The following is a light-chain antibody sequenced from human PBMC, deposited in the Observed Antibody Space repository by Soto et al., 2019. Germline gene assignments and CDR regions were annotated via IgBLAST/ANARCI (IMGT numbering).Light chain of an antibody. CDR3: CSYAGSYTYV. Sequence: QSVLTQPASVSGSPGQSITISCTGTNSDVGGYNHVSWYQQHPGKVPKVLIYDVANRPSGVSNRFSGSKSGHTASLTISGLQAEDEADYYCCSYAGSYTYVFATGTKVTVL. J-gene: IGLJ1*01. CDR2: DVA. CDR1: NSDVGGYNH. V-gene: IGLV2-14*01.